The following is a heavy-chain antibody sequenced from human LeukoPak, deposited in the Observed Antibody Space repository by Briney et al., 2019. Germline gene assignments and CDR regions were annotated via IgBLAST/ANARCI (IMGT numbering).Heavy chain of an antibody. CDR1: GYTFTSYG. CDR3: TKSLGRYNYGPDYFDN. D-gene: IGHD5-24*01. J-gene: IGHJ4*02. Sequence: ASVKVSCKASGYTFTSYGIVWVRQAPGQGLEWMGWISAYNGNTIYAQKLQGRVTMTTDTSTTTAYMELRSLRSDDTAVYYCTKSLGRYNYGPDYFDNWGQGILVTVSS. CDR2: ISAYNGNT. V-gene: IGHV1-18*01.